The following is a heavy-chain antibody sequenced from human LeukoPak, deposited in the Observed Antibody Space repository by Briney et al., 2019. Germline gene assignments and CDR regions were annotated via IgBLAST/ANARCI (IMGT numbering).Heavy chain of an antibody. CDR1: GGSISSSSYY. D-gene: IGHD3-22*01. CDR3: ARDLDGSGYKFDY. V-gene: IGHV4-39*02. J-gene: IGHJ4*02. Sequence: SETLSLTCTVSGGSISSSSYYWGWIRQPPGKGLEVIGSIYYSGTTYYNPSLKSRVTISVDTSKNQFSLRLTSVTATDTAVYYCARDLDGSGYKFDYWGQGTLVTVSS. CDR2: IYYSGTT.